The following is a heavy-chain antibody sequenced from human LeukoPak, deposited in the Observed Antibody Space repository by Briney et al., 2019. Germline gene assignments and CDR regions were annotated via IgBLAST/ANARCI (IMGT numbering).Heavy chain of an antibody. J-gene: IGHJ5*02. CDR2: INPNSGGT. V-gene: IGHV1-2*02. CDR1: GYTFTGYY. D-gene: IGHD1-1*01. Sequence: ASVKVSCTASGYTFTGYYMHWVRQAPGQGLEWMGWINPNSGGTNYAQKFQGRVTMTRDTSISTAYMELSRLRSDDTAVYYCARKKKTGENWFDPWGQGTLVTVSS. CDR3: ARKKKTGENWFDP.